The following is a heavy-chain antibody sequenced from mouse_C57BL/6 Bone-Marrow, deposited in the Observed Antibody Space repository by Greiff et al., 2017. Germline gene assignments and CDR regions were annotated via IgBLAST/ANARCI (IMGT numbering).Heavy chain of an antibody. J-gene: IGHJ2*01. V-gene: IGHV1-69*01. CDR3: SRGGY. CDR2: IDPSDSYT. Sequence: QVQLQQSGAELVMPGASVKLSCKASGYTFTSYWMHWVKQRPGQGLEWIGEIDPSDSYTNSNQKFKGKSTLTVDKSSSTAYMQLSSLTSEDSAVYYCSRGGYWGQGTTLTVSS. CDR1: GYTFTSYW.